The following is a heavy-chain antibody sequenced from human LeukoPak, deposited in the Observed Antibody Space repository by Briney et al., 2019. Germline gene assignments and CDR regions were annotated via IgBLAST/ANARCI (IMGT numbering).Heavy chain of an antibody. V-gene: IGHV4-4*07. CDR3: ARVGIAAAGSYARGWFDP. J-gene: IGHJ5*02. CDR2: IYTSGST. CDR1: GGSISSYY. D-gene: IGHD6-13*01. Sequence: PSETLSLTCTASGGSISSYYWSWIRQPAGKGLEWIGRIYTSGSTNYNPSLKSRVTMSVDTSKNQFSLKLSSVTAADTAVYYCARVGIAAAGSYARGWFDPWGQGTLVTVSS.